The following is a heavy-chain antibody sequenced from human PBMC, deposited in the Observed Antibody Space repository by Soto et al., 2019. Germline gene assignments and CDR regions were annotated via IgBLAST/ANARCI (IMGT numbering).Heavy chain of an antibody. Sequence: PSETLSLTCNVSGGSINSYYWSWIRQSPGKGLEWIGYVYYSGSTNYADSVKGRFTISRDNAKNTLYLQMNSLRAEDTAVYYCARGVRSGSYPYYYYAMDVWGQGTTVTV. D-gene: IGHD1-26*01. J-gene: IGHJ6*02. CDR3: ARGVRSGSYPYYYYAMDV. V-gene: IGHV4-59*12. CDR1: GGSINSYY. CDR2: VYYSGST.